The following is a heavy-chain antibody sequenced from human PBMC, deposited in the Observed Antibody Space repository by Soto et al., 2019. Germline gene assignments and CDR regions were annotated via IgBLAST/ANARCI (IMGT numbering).Heavy chain of an antibody. J-gene: IGHJ5*02. D-gene: IGHD3-16*01. CDR2: IYHSGRT. CDR1: GGTINSYY. CDR3: ARGRGGFPWRFDP. Sequence: QVQLQESGAGLVKASETLSLTCTVSGGTINSYYGNWILQPPGKGLEWIGHIYHSGRTNYNPYLKSRLNKSLDTSTHQFPRNLTSVTADDTAVYYCARGRGGFPWRFDPWGQGFLVTVSS. V-gene: IGHV4-59*01.